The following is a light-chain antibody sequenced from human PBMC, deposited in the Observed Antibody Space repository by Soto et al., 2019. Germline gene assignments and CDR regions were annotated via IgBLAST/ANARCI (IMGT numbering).Light chain of an antibody. Sequence: IVLTKSPATLSLSPGERATLACRASQSITSNYLSWYQQKPVQAPRLLMYGASSRATGIPDRFSGSGSGTDFTLTISRLEPEEFAVYYCQQYGSSPLFGPGTNFDIK. CDR2: GAS. V-gene: IGKV3-20*01. CDR3: QQYGSSPL. CDR1: QSITSNY. J-gene: IGKJ3*01.